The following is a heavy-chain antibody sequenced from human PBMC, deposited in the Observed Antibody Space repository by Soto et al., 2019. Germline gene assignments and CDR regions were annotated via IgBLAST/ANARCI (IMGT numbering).Heavy chain of an antibody. CDR3: AKDLPPYGDSGRLLFDY. Sequence: PGGSLRLSCAASGFTFSSYGMHWVRQAPGKGLEWVAVISYDGSNKYYADSVKGRFTISRDNSKNTLYLQMNSLRAEDTAVYYCAKDLPPYGDSGRLLFDYWGQGTLVTVSS. J-gene: IGHJ4*02. CDR1: GFTFSSYG. V-gene: IGHV3-30*18. CDR2: ISYDGSNK. D-gene: IGHD3-10*01.